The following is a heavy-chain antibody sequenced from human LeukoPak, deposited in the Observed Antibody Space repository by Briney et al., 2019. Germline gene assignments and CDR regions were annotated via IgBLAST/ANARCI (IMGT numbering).Heavy chain of an antibody. CDR2: ISGSGGNT. CDR1: GFTFSSYA. Sequence: GGSLRPSCAASGFTFSSYAMSWVRQAPGKGLEWVSAISGSGGNTYYADSVKGRFTISRDNSKNTLYLQMNSLRAEDTAVYYCAKDESWVIHPMDVWGKGTTVTVSS. D-gene: IGHD3-16*02. V-gene: IGHV3-23*01. J-gene: IGHJ6*03. CDR3: AKDESWVIHPMDV.